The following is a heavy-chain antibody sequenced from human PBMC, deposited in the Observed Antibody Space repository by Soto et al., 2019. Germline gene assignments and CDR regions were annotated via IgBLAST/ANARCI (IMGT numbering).Heavy chain of an antibody. CDR2: IYPGDSDT. Sequence: GEALKISCKGSGYSFTSYWIGWERQMPGKVLEWMGIIYPGDSDTRYSPSFQGQVTISADKSISTAYLQWSSLKASDTAMYYCARNGIAAAGTTYYYGMDVWGQGXTVTVYS. D-gene: IGHD6-13*01. CDR1: GYSFTSYW. CDR3: ARNGIAAAGTTYYYGMDV. J-gene: IGHJ6*02. V-gene: IGHV5-51*01.